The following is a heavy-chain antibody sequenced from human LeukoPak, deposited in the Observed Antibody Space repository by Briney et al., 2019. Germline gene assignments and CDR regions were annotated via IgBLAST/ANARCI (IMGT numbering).Heavy chain of an antibody. V-gene: IGHV4-59*11. CDR2: IYYSGST. CDR1: GDSINSLDL. CDR3: ARVSWWFGPEFDY. D-gene: IGHD3-10*01. J-gene: IGHJ4*02. Sequence: SGTLSLTCTVSGDSINSLDLWSWVRQPPGKGLEWIGYIYYSGSTNYNPSLKSRVTISVDTSKNQFSLKLSSVTAADTAVYYCARVSWWFGPEFDYWGQGTLVTVSS.